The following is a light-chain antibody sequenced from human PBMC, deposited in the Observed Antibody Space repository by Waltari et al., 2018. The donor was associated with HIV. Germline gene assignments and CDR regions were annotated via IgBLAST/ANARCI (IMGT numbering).Light chain of an antibody. CDR2: GAS. CDR1: QSVSSN. Sequence: EIVMTQSPVTLSVSPGERATLSCRASQSVSSNLAWYQQKPGQAPRLLIYGASTRDTGIPARFSGSGSGTEFTLTISSLQSEDFAVYYCQQYNNWPRTFGQGTKLEIK. V-gene: IGKV3-15*01. J-gene: IGKJ2*01. CDR3: QQYNNWPRT.